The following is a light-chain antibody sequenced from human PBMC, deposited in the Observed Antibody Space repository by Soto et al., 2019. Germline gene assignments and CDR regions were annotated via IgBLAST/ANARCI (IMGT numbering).Light chain of an antibody. CDR3: SSYTSSSTSVV. CDR2: DVS. J-gene: IGLJ2*01. Sequence: QSALTQPASVSGSPGQSITISCTGTRSDVGGYNYVSWYQQHPGKAPKLMIYDVSNRPSGVSNRFSGSKSGNTASLTISGLQAEDEADYYCSSYTSSSTSVVFGGGTQLTVL. CDR1: RSDVGGYNY. V-gene: IGLV2-14*01.